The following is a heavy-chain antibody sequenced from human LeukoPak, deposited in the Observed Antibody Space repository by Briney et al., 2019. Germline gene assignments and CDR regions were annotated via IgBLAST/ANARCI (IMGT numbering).Heavy chain of an antibody. CDR2: ISYDGSNK. CDR3: ARDSDLGFGEKYGMDV. CDR1: GFTFSSYA. J-gene: IGHJ6*02. Sequence: GRSLRLSCAASGFTFSSYAMHWVRQAPGKGLEWVAVISYDGSNKYYADSVKGRFTISRDNSKNTLYLQMNSLRAEDTAVYYCARDSDLGFGEKYGMDVWGQGTTVTVSS. D-gene: IGHD3-10*01. V-gene: IGHV3-30-3*01.